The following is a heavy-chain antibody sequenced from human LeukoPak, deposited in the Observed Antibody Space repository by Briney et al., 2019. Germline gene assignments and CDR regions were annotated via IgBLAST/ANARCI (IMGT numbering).Heavy chain of an antibody. V-gene: IGHV3-30*02. D-gene: IGHD2-21*01. Sequence: GGSLRLSCAASGFSFSSYTMHWVRQAPGKGLEWVALIRYDASSKYYADSVKGRFTISRDNSRNTLYLEMNSLRVEDTAVYYCAKERIFAAGTGDYWGQGTLVTVSS. J-gene: IGHJ4*02. CDR1: GFSFSSYT. CDR3: AKERIFAAGTGDY. CDR2: IRYDASSK.